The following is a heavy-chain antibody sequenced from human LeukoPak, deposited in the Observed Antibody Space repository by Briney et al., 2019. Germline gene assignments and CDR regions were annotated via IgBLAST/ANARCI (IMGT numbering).Heavy chain of an antibody. CDR3: ARVTIFGVVSPRYYYMDV. CDR2: IYSGGST. D-gene: IGHD3-3*01. Sequence: LAGGSLRLSCAASGFTVSSNYMSWVRQAPGKGLEWVSVIYSGGSTYYADSVKGRFTISRDNAKNSLYLQMNSLRAEDTAVYYCARVTIFGVVSPRYYYMDVWGKGTTVTVSS. V-gene: IGHV3-53*01. J-gene: IGHJ6*03. CDR1: GFTVSSNY.